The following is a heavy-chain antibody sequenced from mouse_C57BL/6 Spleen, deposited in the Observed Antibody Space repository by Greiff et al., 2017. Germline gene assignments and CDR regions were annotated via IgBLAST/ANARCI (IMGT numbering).Heavy chain of an antibody. CDR3: AKAYYSIYRFAY. CDR2: IHPNSGST. Sequence: QVQLQQPGAELVKPGASVKLSCKASGYTFTSYWMHWVKQRPGQGLEWIGMIHPNSGSTNYNEKFKSKATLTVDKSSSTAYMQLSSLTSEDSAVYHCAKAYYSIYRFAYWGQGTLVTVSA. J-gene: IGHJ3*01. D-gene: IGHD2-5*01. V-gene: IGHV1-64*01. CDR1: GYTFTSYW.